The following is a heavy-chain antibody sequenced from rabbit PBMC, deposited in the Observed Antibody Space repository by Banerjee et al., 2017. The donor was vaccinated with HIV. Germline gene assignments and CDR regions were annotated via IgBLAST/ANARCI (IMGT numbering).Heavy chain of an antibody. CDR2: IYSGSSGRT. CDR1: GFSFSSSYW. J-gene: IGHJ3*01. D-gene: IGHD1-1*01. CDR3: ARHETGTSGWNFAL. V-gene: IGHV1S40*01. Sequence: QSLEESGGDLVKPGASLTLTCTASGFSFSSSYWICWVRQAPGKGPEWVACIYSGSSGRTDYASWAKGRFTVSKPSSTTVTLQMTSLTAADTATYFCARHETGTSGWNFALWGQGTLVTVS.